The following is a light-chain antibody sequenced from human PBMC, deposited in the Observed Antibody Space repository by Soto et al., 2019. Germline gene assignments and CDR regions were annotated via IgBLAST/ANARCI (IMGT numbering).Light chain of an antibody. CDR1: SSNIGSNY. V-gene: IGLV1-47*01. J-gene: IGLJ1*01. CDR3: AAWDDSLSGRYV. Sequence: LTQPPSASGTPGQRVTISCSGSSSNIGSNYVYWYQQLPGTAPKLLIYRNNQRPSGVPARFSGSKSGTSASLAISGLRSEDEADYYCAAWDDSLSGRYVFGTGTKLTVL. CDR2: RNN.